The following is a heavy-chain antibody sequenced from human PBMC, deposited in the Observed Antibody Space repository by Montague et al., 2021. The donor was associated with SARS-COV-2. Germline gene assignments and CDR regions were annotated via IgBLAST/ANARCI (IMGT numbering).Heavy chain of an antibody. CDR3: ARRIGWLDDY. CDR1: GYSFTTYW. D-gene: IGHD2-15*01. V-gene: IGHV5-10-1*01. CDR2: IDPTDSYT. J-gene: IGHJ4*02. Sequence: QSEAEVKKPGESLRISCKASGYSFTTYWISWVRQMPGKGLEWMGKIDPTDSYTNYSPSFQGHVTISADKSISTAYLQWSSLKASDTAIYYCARRIGWLDDYWGQGTLVTVSS.